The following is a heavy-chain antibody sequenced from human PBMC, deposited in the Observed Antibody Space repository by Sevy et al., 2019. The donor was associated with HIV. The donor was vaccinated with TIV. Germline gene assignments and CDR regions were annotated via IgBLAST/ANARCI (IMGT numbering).Heavy chain of an antibody. D-gene: IGHD4-17*01. J-gene: IGHJ3*02. Sequence: GGSLRLSCAASGFTFSSYGMHWVRQAPGKGLEWVAVISYDGSNKYYADSVKGRFTISRDNSKNTLYLQMNSLRAEDTAVYYCAKMEHDYGDYGDAFDIWGQGTMVTASS. CDR2: ISYDGSNK. CDR3: AKMEHDYGDYGDAFDI. CDR1: GFTFSSYG. V-gene: IGHV3-30*18.